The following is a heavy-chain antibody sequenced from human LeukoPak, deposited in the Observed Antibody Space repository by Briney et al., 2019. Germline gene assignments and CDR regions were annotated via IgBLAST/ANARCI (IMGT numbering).Heavy chain of an antibody. J-gene: IGHJ5*02. CDR2: MNPNSGNT. Sequence: ASVKVSCKASGYTFTSYDIHWVRQATGQGLEWMGWMNPNSGNTGYAQKFQGRVTMTRNTSISTAYMELSSLRSEDTAVYYCARGPDSSSSRWWWFDPWGQGTLVTVSS. D-gene: IGHD6-6*01. CDR1: GYTFTSYD. CDR3: ARGPDSSSSRWWWFDP. V-gene: IGHV1-8*01.